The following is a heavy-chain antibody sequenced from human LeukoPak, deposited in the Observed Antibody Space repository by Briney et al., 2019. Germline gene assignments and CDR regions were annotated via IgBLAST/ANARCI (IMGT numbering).Heavy chain of an antibody. CDR2: FCSSRTYI. D-gene: IGHD4-23*01. Sequence: GRSLRLSCAASGFTFRSYTMHWVRQAPGKGLVWVSSFCSSRTYIYYADSVKGRFTISRDNAKNSLYLQMNSLRAEDTAVYYCARDPVADRYGGNPPRWFDYWGQGTLVTVSS. V-gene: IGHV3-21*01. J-gene: IGHJ4*02. CDR3: ARDPVADRYGGNPPRWFDY. CDR1: GFTFRSYT.